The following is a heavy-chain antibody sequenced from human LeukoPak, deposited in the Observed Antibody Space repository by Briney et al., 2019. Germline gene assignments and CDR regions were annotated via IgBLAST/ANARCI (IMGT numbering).Heavy chain of an antibody. Sequence: ETLSLTCAVYGGSFSGYYWSWIRQPPGKGLEWIGEINHSGSTNYNPSLKSRVTISVDTSKNQFSLKLSSVTAADTAVYYCARDPPRGAAGHIITRGQGTLVTVSS. CDR1: GGSFSGYY. CDR2: INHSGST. CDR3: ARDPPRGAAGHIIT. V-gene: IGHV4-34*01. J-gene: IGHJ4*02. D-gene: IGHD6-13*01.